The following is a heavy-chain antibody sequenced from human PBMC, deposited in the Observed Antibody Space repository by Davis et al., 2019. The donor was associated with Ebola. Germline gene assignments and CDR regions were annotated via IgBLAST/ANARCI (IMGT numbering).Heavy chain of an antibody. CDR2: ISSSSSYI. CDR1: GLTFSSYS. CDR3: ARAVAGTLYYYYYVMDV. D-gene: IGHD6-19*01. J-gene: IGHJ6*02. V-gene: IGHV3-21*01. Sequence: GESLKISCAASGLTFSSYSMNWVRQAPGKGLEWVSSISSSSSYIYYADSVKGRFTISRDNAKNSLYLQMNSLRAEDTAVYYCARAVAGTLYYYYYVMDVWGQGTTVTVSS.